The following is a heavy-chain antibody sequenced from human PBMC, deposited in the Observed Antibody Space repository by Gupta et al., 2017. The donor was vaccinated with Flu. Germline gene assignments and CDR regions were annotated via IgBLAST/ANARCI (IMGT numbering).Heavy chain of an antibody. D-gene: IGHD3-10*01. Sequence: QVQLQEPGPGLVKPSETLSLTCTAPGGPISSYNWTWIRQPPGKGLEWIGYIYYSGSTNYNPSLKSRVTISVDTSKNQFSLKLSSVTAADTAVYYCARGVRGVPNWFDPWGQGTLVTVSS. J-gene: IGHJ5*02. CDR2: IYYSGST. CDR3: ARGVRGVPNWFDP. V-gene: IGHV4-59*01. CDR1: GGPISSYN.